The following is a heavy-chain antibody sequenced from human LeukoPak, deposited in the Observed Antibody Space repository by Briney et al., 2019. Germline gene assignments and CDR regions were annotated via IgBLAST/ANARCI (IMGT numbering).Heavy chain of an antibody. CDR1: GCSFSNYC. V-gene: IGHV3-74*01. J-gene: IGHJ4*02. CDR3: AKGPNYFDS. CDR2: MNSDGSAT. Sequence: GGSLRLSCAASGCSFSNYCMHWVRQAPGQGLVWVTRMNSDGSATYYADSAQDRFTIFRDDAKNTLYLQMNSLRAEDTAMYFCAKGPNYFDSWGQGTLVTVSS.